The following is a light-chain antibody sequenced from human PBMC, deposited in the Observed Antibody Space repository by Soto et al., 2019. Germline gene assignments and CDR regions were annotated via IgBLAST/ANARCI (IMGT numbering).Light chain of an antibody. J-gene: IGLJ1*01. CDR2: EVN. Sequence: QSVLAQPPSASGSPGQSVTISCTVTSSDVGSYKYVSWYQQHPGKAPKLIIYEVNKRPSGVPARFSGSKSGNTASLAVSGLQAEDEAVYYCSSYAGSSNYVFGSGTKVTVL. V-gene: IGLV2-8*01. CDR3: SSYAGSSNYV. CDR1: SSDVGSYKY.